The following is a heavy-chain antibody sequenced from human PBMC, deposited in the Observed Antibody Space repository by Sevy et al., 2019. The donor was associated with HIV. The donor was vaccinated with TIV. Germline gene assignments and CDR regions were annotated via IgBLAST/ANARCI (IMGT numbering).Heavy chain of an antibody. D-gene: IGHD2-21*01. CDR1: GFTFTDYW. J-gene: IGHJ4*02. CDR2: IKQDGSQK. Sequence: GGSLRLSCAASGFTFTDYWMGWVRQAPGKGLEWVASIKQDGSQKKYMDSVRGRFTISRDNAKNSLFLQIDSLRVDDTAMYYCAREVWTGDYWGQGTLVTVSS. V-gene: IGHV3-7*01. CDR3: AREVWTGDY.